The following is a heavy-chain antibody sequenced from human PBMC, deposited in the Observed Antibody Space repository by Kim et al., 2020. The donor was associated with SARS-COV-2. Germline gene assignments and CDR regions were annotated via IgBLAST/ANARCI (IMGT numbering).Heavy chain of an antibody. D-gene: IGHD3-10*01. V-gene: IGHV3-30*04. CDR2: ISYDGSNK. CDR1: GFTFSSYA. Sequence: GGSLRLSCAASGFTFSSYAMHWVRQAPGKGLEWVAVISYDGSNKYYADSVKGRFTISRDNSKNTLNLQMNSLRAEDTAVYYCARVGGDDAFDIWGQGTMVTVSS. J-gene: IGHJ3*02. CDR3: ARVGGDDAFDI.